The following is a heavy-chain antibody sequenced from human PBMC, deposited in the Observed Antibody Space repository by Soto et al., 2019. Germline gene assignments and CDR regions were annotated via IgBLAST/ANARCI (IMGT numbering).Heavy chain of an antibody. D-gene: IGHD1-20*01. Sequence: SVEASCQSSRGTFINDTSSWERQAPGHGLEWMGRIIPILGIANYAQKFQGSVTITADESTSTADMEMSSLRSEDTAVYYCATDFLAYNWNLLRSDWYLDVWDGVTLVTVAS. CDR1: RGTFINDT. V-gene: IGHV1-69*04. CDR2: IIPILGIA. J-gene: IGHJ2*01. CDR3: ATDFLAYNWNLLRSDWYLDV.